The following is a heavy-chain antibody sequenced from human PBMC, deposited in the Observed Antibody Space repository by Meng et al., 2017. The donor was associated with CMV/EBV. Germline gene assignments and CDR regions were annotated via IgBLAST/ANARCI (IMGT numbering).Heavy chain of an antibody. CDR3: TTVVGMIVVVI. J-gene: IGHJ4*02. Sequence: GESLKISCAASGFTFGNAWMSWVRQAPGKGLEWVGRIKSKTDGGTTDYAAPVKGRFTISRDDSKNTLYLQMNSLKTEDTAVYYCTTVVGMIVVVIWGQGTLVTVSS. CDR1: GFTFGNAW. V-gene: IGHV3-15*01. CDR2: IKSKTDGGTT. D-gene: IGHD3-22*01.